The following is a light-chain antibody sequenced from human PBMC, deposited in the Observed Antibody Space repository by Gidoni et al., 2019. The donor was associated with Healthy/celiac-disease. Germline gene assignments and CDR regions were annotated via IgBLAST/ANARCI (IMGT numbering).Light chain of an antibody. CDR2: DDS. CDR1: NIGSKS. V-gene: IGLV3-21*02. CDR3: QVWDSSSDHVV. J-gene: IGLJ2*01. Sequence: SYVLPQPPPVSVAPGQTARLTCGGNNIGSKSVHWYPQKPGQAPVLVVYDDSDRPSGIPERFSGSNSGNTATLTISRVEAGDEADYYCQVWDSSSDHVVFGGGTKLTVL.